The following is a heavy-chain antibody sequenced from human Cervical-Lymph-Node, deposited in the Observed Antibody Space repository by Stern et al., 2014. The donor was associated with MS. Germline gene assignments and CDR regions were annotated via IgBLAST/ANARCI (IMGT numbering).Heavy chain of an antibody. J-gene: IGHJ4*02. CDR2: INPGGGST. V-gene: IGHV1-46*01. D-gene: IGHD6-19*01. CDR1: GYTFTSNK. CDR3: ARDNGGWSVDS. Sequence: VQLVESGAEVKKPGASVKVSCKAFGYTFTSNKMHWVRQAPGQGLEWMGIINPGGGSTRYAQKIQGRVTMTRDTSTSTVYMELTSLRSEDTAVYSCARDNGGWSVDSWVQGTLVIVSS.